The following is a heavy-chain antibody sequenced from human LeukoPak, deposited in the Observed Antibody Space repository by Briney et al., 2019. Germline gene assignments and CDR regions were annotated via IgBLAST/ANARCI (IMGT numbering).Heavy chain of an antibody. CDR3: ARHDGYSYGFDY. V-gene: IGHV4-61*01. CDR1: GGSVSSGSYY. CDR2: IYYSGST. J-gene: IGHJ4*02. Sequence: SETLSLTCTVSGGSVSSGSYYWSWIRQPPGKGLEWIGYIYYSGSTNYNPSLKSRVTISVDTSKNQFSLKLSSVTAADTAVYYCARHDGYSYGFDYWGQGTLVTVSS. D-gene: IGHD5-18*01.